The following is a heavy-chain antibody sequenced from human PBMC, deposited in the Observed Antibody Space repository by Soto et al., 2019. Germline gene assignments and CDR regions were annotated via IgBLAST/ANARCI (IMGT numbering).Heavy chain of an antibody. V-gene: IGHV3-23*01. D-gene: IGHD6-13*01. J-gene: IGHJ4*02. CDR2: ISGRGGHT. CDR3: ARGFSYSSSWESLFDY. Sequence: GGSLRLSCAAAGFTFNSSAMNWVRQAPGRALEWGSAISGRGGHTYYADSVKGRLTVSTDTSRNTLCLHMHRLRAEDTAVYYCARGFSYSSSWESLFDYWGRGTLVTVSS. CDR1: GFTFNSSA.